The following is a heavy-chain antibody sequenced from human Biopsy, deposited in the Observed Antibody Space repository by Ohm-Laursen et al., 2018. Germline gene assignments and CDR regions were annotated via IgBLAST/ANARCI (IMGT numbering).Heavy chain of an antibody. CDR2: VYVGGSN. J-gene: IGHJ3*02. D-gene: IGHD2-21*01. Sequence: GTLSLTCAVYGESFNGYYWSWVRRPAGRGLEWIGRVYVGGSNNYNPSLRSRVSLSVDTSRNQFSLMLSGVTAADTAVYYCVSIFHTNDERRPFDMWGQGTMVAVSA. V-gene: IGHV4-59*10. CDR3: VSIFHTNDERRPFDM. CDR1: GESFNGYY.